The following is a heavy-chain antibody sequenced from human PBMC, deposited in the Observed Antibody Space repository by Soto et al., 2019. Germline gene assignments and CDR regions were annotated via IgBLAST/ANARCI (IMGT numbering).Heavy chain of an antibody. Sequence: TLSRTCAVFGESVSSNTAPWNWIWQSPSRGLEWLGRTYFRSKGYNDYAVSVKSRIIIKPDTSNNQFSLHLSGLTPEVTAVNFSAKADTFSPETCYALDPWGQGILVTVSS. CDR1: GESVSSNTAP. V-gene: IGHV6-1*01. J-gene: IGHJ5*02. CDR3: AKADTFSPETCYALDP. D-gene: IGHD2-2*01. CDR2: TYFRSKGYN.